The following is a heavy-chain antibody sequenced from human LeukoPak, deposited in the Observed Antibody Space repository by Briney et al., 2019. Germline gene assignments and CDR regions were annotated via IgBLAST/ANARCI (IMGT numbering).Heavy chain of an antibody. CDR1: GFTFSSYW. D-gene: IGHD6-6*01. CDR2: INTDGSST. J-gene: IGHJ4*02. V-gene: IGHV3-74*01. CDR3: ARKSVANPFDY. Sequence: GGSLRLSCEASGFTFSSYWMNWVRQGPGKGLVWVSCINTDGSSTSYADSVKGRFTISRDNGKNTLYMQMNSLRAEDTAVYYCARKSVANPFDYWGQGTLVTVSS.